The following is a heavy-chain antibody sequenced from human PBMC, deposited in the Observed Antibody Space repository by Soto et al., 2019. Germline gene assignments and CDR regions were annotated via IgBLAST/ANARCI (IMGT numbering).Heavy chain of an antibody. D-gene: IGHD2-21*02. CDR3: ARDQVGGDIVVVTADPDFDY. Sequence: QVQLVQSGAEAKKPGASVKVSCKASGYTFTSYGISWVRQAPGQGLEWMGWISAYNGNTNYAQKLQGRVTMTTDTSTSTAYMELRSLRSDDTAVYYCARDQVGGDIVVVTADPDFDYWGQGTLVTVSS. V-gene: IGHV1-18*01. J-gene: IGHJ4*02. CDR2: ISAYNGNT. CDR1: GYTFTSYG.